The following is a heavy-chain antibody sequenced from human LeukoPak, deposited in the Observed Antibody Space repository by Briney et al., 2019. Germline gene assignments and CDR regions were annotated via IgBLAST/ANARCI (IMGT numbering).Heavy chain of an antibody. V-gene: IGHV3-48*04. J-gene: IGHJ4*02. CDR3: ATPNWNYGHY. D-gene: IGHD1-7*01. Sequence: GRSLRLSCAASGFTFDDYAMHWVRQAPGKGLEWVSYISSSSSTIYYADSVKGRFTISRDNAKNSLYLQMNSLRAEDTAVYHCATPNWNYGHYWGQGTLVTVSS. CDR2: ISSSSSTI. CDR1: GFTFDDYA.